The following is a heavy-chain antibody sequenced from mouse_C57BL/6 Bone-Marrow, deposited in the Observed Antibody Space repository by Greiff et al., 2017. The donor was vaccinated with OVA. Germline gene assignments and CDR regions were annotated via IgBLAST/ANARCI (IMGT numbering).Heavy chain of an antibody. Sequence: VQLQQSGTVLARPGASVKMSCKTSGYTFTSYWMHWVKQRPGQGLEWIGAIYPGNSDTSYNQKFKGKAKLTAVTSASTAYMELSSLTNEDSAVYYCTRRWLLPHSYAMDYWGQGASVTVSS. CDR3: TRRWLLPHSYAMDY. V-gene: IGHV1-5*01. D-gene: IGHD2-3*01. CDR2: IYPGNSDT. CDR1: GYTFTSYW. J-gene: IGHJ4*01.